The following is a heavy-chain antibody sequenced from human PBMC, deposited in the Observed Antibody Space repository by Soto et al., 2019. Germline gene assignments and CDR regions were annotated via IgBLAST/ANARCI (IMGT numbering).Heavy chain of an antibody. V-gene: IGHV4-30-2*01. D-gene: IGHD3-10*01. J-gene: IGHJ6*02. Sequence: QLQLQESGSGLVKPSQKLSLTCTVSGGSINSGGYSWSWIRQPPGKGLEWIGYIYRSGSAYYSPSLQNRVTISVDTSKNHFSLNLTSVTAADTAVYYCAVSGRGGLDVWAQGTTVTVSS. CDR2: IYRSGSA. CDR3: AVSGRGGLDV. CDR1: GGSINSGGYS.